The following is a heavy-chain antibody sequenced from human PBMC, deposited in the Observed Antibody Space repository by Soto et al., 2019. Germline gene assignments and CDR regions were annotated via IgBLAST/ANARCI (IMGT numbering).Heavy chain of an antibody. CDR1: GGSISSSNW. CDR3: AALYGDYVSGESNWFDP. Sequence: QVQLQESGPGLVKPSGTLSLTCAVSGGSISSSNWWSWVRQPPGKGLEWIGEIYHSGSTNYNPSLKSRVTISVDKSKNQFSLKLSSVTAADTAVYYCAALYGDYVSGESNWFDPWGQGTLVTVSS. J-gene: IGHJ5*02. CDR2: IYHSGST. V-gene: IGHV4-4*02. D-gene: IGHD4-17*01.